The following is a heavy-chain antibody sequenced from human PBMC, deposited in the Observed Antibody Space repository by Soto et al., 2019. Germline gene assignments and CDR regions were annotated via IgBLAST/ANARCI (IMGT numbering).Heavy chain of an antibody. Sequence: QVLLVQSGAEVKKPGASVKVSCKASGYTFTSYGISWVRQAPGQGLEWMGWISAYNGNTNYAQKLQGRVTMTTDTATSTAYMELRSLRSDDTAVYYCARGRFGAVAGPSLLDYWGQGTLVTVSS. D-gene: IGHD6-19*01. CDR3: ARGRFGAVAGPSLLDY. CDR1: GYTFTSYG. J-gene: IGHJ4*02. V-gene: IGHV1-18*01. CDR2: ISAYNGNT.